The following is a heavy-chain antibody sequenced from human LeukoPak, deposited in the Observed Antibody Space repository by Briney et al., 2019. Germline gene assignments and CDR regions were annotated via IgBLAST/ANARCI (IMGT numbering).Heavy chain of an antibody. J-gene: IGHJ6*04. CDR1: GFTFSSYA. CDR3: AKDLRYCSSTSCLRLYYYYGMDV. D-gene: IGHD2-2*01. V-gene: IGHV3-23*01. Sequence: GGSLRLSCAASGFTFSSYAMSWVRQAPGKGLEWVSAISGSGGSTYYADSVKGRFTISRDNSKNTLYLQMNSLRAEDTAVYYCAKDLRYCSSTSCLRLYYYYGMDVWGKGTTVTVSS. CDR2: ISGSGGST.